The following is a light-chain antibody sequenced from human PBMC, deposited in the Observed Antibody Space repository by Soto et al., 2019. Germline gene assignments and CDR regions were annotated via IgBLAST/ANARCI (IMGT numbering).Light chain of an antibody. CDR2: GAS. CDR3: QQYNNWPRT. J-gene: IGKJ1*01. V-gene: IGKV3-15*01. CDR1: RSVSSN. Sequence: EIVMTQSPATLSVSPGERATLSCRASRSVSSNLAWYQQKPGQAPRLLIYGASTRATGIPARFSGSGSGTEFTLTISSLQYEDFAVYYCQQYNNWPRTFGQGTKVDIK.